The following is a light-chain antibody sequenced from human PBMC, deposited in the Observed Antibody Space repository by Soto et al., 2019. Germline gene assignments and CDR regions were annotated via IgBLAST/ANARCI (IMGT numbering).Light chain of an antibody. Sequence: EIVMTQSPVTLSVSPGERVTLSCRASQSVSSNLAWYQQKPGQPPRLLIYGASTRATGIPARFSGSGSGTEYTLTISSLQSEDFAVYYCQQYNNWPPWTFGQGTKVDIK. V-gene: IGKV3-15*01. J-gene: IGKJ1*01. CDR3: QQYNNWPPWT. CDR1: QSVSSN. CDR2: GAS.